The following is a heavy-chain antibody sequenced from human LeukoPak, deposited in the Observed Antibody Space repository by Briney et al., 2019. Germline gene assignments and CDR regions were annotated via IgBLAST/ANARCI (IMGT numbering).Heavy chain of an antibody. Sequence: GGSLRLSCVASGFTFSTYAVSWVRQAPGKGLEWVSSISGSGDTTYYADSVKGRFTISRDKSKNTLYMQMNSLRAEDTAVYYCAKSATPTTVATFDYWGQGTLVTVSS. D-gene: IGHD4-23*01. J-gene: IGHJ4*02. CDR1: GFTFSTYA. V-gene: IGHV3-23*01. CDR3: AKSATPTTVATFDY. CDR2: ISGSGDTT.